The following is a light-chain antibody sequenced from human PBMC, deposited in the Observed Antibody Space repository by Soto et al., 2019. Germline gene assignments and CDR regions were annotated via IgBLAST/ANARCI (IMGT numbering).Light chain of an antibody. V-gene: IGKV1-39*01. CDR2: AES. Sequence: DIQMNQSPSYLSASVGDRVTITGRASQHIANYLNWYQHKPGKAPRILIYAESTLQSGVPSRFSGSGSGTDVTLTISGLQTGDVATYFCQWSYTIPAVSFGGGTKVEI. CDR1: QHIANY. CDR3: QWSYTIPAVS. J-gene: IGKJ4*01.